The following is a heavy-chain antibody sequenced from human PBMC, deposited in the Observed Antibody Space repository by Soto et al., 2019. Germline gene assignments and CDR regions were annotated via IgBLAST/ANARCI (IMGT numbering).Heavy chain of an antibody. CDR3: ARELRISANWFDP. J-gene: IGHJ5*02. V-gene: IGHV3-21*01. Sequence: GSLRLSCAASGFTFSSYSMNWVRQAPGKGLEWVSSISSSSSYIYYAGSVKGRFTISRDNAKNSLYLQMNSLRAEDTAVYYCARELRISANWFDPWGQGTLVTVS. CDR1: GFTFSSYS. D-gene: IGHD3-3*01. CDR2: ISSSSSYI.